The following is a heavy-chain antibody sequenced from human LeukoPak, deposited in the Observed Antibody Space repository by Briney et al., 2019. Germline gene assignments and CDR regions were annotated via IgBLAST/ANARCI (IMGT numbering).Heavy chain of an antibody. J-gene: IGHJ6*03. CDR1: GGSFSGYY. D-gene: IGHD2-2*01. CDR2: INHSGST. V-gene: IGHV4-34*01. CDR3: ARQNFYRYCRSTSCYRPYYCYYMDV. Sequence: PSETLSLTCAVYGGSFSGYYWSWIRQPPGKGLEWIGEINHSGSTNYNPSLKSRVTISVDTSKNQFSLKLSSVTAADTTVYYCARQNFYRYCRSTSCYRPYYCYYMDVWGKGTTVTISS.